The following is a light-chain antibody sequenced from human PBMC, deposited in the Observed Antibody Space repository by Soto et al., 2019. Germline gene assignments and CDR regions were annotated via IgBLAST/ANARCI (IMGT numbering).Light chain of an antibody. Sequence: EIVLTQSPATLSLSPGEKATLSCRASPSVSSYLAWYQQKPGQAPRLLMFDASIRATGIPARFSGTGSETDFTLTITCLEPEDFAVYYCQQRGNWPWTFGQGTKVEIK. V-gene: IGKV3-11*01. CDR2: DAS. J-gene: IGKJ1*01. CDR1: PSVSSY. CDR3: QQRGNWPWT.